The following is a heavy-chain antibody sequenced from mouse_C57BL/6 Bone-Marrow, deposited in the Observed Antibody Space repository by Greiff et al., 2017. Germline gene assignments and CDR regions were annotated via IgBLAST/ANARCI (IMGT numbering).Heavy chain of an antibody. J-gene: IGHJ2*01. Sequence: QVQLQQPGAELVRPGTSVKLSCKASGYTFTSYSMHWVQQRPGQGLEWIGLIDPSGSYINYNQKFKGKATLTVDTSSSTAYMQLSSLTSEDSAVYYCASPSIVTTYYFDYWGQGTTLTVSS. CDR2: IDPSGSYI. CDR3: ASPSIVTTYYFDY. CDR1: GYTFTSYS. V-gene: IGHV1-59*01. D-gene: IGHD2-5*01.